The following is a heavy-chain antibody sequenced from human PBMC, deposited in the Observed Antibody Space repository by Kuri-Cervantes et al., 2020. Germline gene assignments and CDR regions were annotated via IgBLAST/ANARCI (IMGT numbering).Heavy chain of an antibody. CDR2: IYSGGST. CDR1: GFTVSSNY. V-gene: IGHV3-53*01. Sequence: GGSLRLSCAASGFTVSSNYMSWVRQAPGKGLEWVSVIYSGGSTYYADSVKGRFTISRDNSKNTLYLQMNSLRAEDTAVYYCAKSSRSYNWGFFDFWGQGTLVTVSS. D-gene: IGHD1-26*01. J-gene: IGHJ4*02. CDR3: AKSSRSYNWGFFDF.